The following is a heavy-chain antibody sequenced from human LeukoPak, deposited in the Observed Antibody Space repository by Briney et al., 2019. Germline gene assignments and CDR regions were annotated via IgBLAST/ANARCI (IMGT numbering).Heavy chain of an antibody. CDR3: AGHHPRNTVDF. Sequence: SETLSLTCTVSGGSISSYYWSWIRQPPGKGLEWIAYISDIGSINYNHSLKRRVTISLDTSKNQFSLKLSSVTAADTAVYYCAGHHPRNTVDFWGQGTLVTVSS. J-gene: IGHJ4*02. CDR1: GGSISSYY. D-gene: IGHD2/OR15-2a*01. CDR2: ISDIGSI. V-gene: IGHV4-59*08.